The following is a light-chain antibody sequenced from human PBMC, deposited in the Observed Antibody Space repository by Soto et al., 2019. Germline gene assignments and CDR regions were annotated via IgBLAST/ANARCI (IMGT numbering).Light chain of an antibody. J-gene: IGLJ3*02. CDR3: TAWDDNMNGPV. Sequence: QLVLIQSPSASGTPGQRVTISCSGSSSNIGSNAVNWYQQLPGTAPKLLIYSDNQRPSGAPDRFSGSKSGTSASLAISGLQSEDEADYYCTAWDDNMNGPVFGGGTKVTVL. CDR2: SDN. CDR1: SSNIGSNA. V-gene: IGLV1-44*01.